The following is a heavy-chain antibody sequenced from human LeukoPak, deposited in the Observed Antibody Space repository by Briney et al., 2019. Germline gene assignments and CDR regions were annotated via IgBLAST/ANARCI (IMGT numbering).Heavy chain of an antibody. CDR2: INHSGST. Sequence: PSETLSLTCAVYGGSFSGYYWSWIRQPPGKGLEWIGEINHSGSTNYNPSLKSRVTISVDTSKNQFSLKLSSVTAADTAVYYCARGSRTPRTTVTRWFDPWGQGTLVTVSS. V-gene: IGHV4-34*01. D-gene: IGHD4-17*01. J-gene: IGHJ5*02. CDR3: ARGSRTPRTTVTRWFDP. CDR1: GGSFSGYY.